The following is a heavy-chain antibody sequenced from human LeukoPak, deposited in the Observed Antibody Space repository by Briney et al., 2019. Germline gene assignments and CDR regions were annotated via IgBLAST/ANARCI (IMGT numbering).Heavy chain of an antibody. D-gene: IGHD4-23*01. J-gene: IGHJ5*02. Sequence: GASVTVSFKASGYTFTTSHMHWVRQAPGQGLEWMGTITGNGGSRSFAQKFQGRLTMTRDMSTSTVYMELSGLTSEDAAVYYCARDNSFENFDPWGQGTLVTVSS. CDR1: GYTFTTSH. CDR3: ARDNSFENFDP. V-gene: IGHV1-46*01. CDR2: ITGNGGSR.